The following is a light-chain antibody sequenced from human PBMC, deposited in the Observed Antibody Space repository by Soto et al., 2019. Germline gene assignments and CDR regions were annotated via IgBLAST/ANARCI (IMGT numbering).Light chain of an antibody. CDR1: QSVLYSSNNKNY. CDR2: WAS. Sequence: DIVMTQSPDSLAVSLGERATINCKSSQSVLYSSNNKNYLAWYQQKPGHPTKLLIYWASTRESGVPDRFSGSGSGTDFNLTISSLQAEDVAVYYCQQYYSTPYTFGQGTKLEIK. CDR3: QQYYSTPYT. J-gene: IGKJ2*01. V-gene: IGKV4-1*01.